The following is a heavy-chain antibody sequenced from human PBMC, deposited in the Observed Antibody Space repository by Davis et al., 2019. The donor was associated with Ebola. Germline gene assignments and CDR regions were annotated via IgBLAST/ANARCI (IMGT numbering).Heavy chain of an antibody. CDR1: GGTFSSYG. V-gene: IGHV1-69*05. CDR2: IIPIFGTA. D-gene: IGHD3-22*01. J-gene: IGHJ6*02. Sequence: SVKVSCKASGGTFSSYGISWVRQAPGQGLEWMGGIIPIFGTANYAQKLQGRVTMTTDTSTSTAYMELRSLRSDDTAVYYCARVGYYYDSSGYYSYYGMDVWGQGTTVTVSS. CDR3: ARVGYYYDSSGYYSYYGMDV.